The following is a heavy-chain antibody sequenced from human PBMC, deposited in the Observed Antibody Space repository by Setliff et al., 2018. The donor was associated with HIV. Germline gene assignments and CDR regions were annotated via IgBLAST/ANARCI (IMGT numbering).Heavy chain of an antibody. CDR2: VYSSGST. CDR1: GGSIINYF. Sequence: NPSETLSLTCTVSGGSIINYFWSWIRLPPGKRLEWIGSVYSSGSTYYNPSLKSRVTVSVDTSKDQFSLRLSSVTVADTAVYYCASGQWLEHAFDIWGQGTVVTVSS. J-gene: IGHJ3*02. V-gene: IGHV4-59*04. D-gene: IGHD6-19*01. CDR3: ASGQWLEHAFDI.